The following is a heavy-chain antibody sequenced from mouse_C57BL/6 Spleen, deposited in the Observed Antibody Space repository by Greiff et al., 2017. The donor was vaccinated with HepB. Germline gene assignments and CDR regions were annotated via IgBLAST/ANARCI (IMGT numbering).Heavy chain of an antibody. CDR3: TRDGSSLAWFAY. Sequence: EVQLQQSGTVLARPGASVKMSCKTSGYTFTSYWMHWVKQRPGQGLEWIGAIYPGNSDTSYNQKFKGKAKLTAVTSASTAYMELSSLTNEDAAVYYCTRDGSSLAWFAYWGQGTLVTVSA. CDR1: GYTFTSYW. J-gene: IGHJ3*01. D-gene: IGHD1-1*01. V-gene: IGHV1-5*01. CDR2: IYPGNSDT.